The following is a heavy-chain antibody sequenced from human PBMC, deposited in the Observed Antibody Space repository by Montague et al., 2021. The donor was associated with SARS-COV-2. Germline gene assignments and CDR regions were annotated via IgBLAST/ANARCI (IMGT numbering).Heavy chain of an antibody. CDR3: AKQLDTYCSGGSCYDGYFDY. Sequence: CAISGDSVSSNSAAWNWIRQSPSRGLEWLGRTYYRSKWYNDYAVSVKSRITINPDTSRNQFSLQLNSVTPEDTAVYYCAKQLDTYCSGGSCYDGYFDYWGQGTLVTVSP. CDR1: GDSVSSNSAA. D-gene: IGHD2-15*01. J-gene: IGHJ4*02. V-gene: IGHV6-1*01. CDR2: TYYRSKWYN.